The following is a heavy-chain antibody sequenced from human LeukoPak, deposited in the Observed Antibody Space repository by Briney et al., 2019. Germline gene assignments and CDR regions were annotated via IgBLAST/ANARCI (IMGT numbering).Heavy chain of an antibody. J-gene: IGHJ4*02. CDR3: AREYSYGRGRPTGY. V-gene: IGHV1-2*02. Sequence: ASVKVSCKASGYTFTGYYMHWVRQAPGQGLEWMGWINPNSGGTNYAQKFQGRVTMTRYTSISTAYMELSRLRSDDTAMYYCAREYSYGRGRPTGYWGQGTLVTVSS. D-gene: IGHD5-18*01. CDR2: INPNSGGT. CDR1: GYTFTGYY.